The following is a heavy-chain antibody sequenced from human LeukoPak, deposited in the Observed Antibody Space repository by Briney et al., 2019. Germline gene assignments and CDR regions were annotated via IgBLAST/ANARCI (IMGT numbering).Heavy chain of an antibody. V-gene: IGHV2-70*11. CDR3: ARTHRGPVDTAMTFDY. CDR2: IDWDDDK. CDR1: GFSLSTSGMC. Sequence: SGPTLVNPTQTLTLTCTFSGFSLSTSGMCVSWIRQPPGKALEWLARIDWDDDKYYSTSLKTRLTISKDTSKNQVVLTMTNMDPVDTATYYCARTHRGPVDTAMTFDYWGQGTLVTVSS. J-gene: IGHJ4*02. D-gene: IGHD5-18*01.